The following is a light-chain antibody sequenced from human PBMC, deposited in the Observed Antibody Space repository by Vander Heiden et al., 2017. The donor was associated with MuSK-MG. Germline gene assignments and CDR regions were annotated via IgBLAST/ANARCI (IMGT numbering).Light chain of an antibody. CDR2: EDS. Sequence: SYELTQPPSVSVSPGQTASLTCSGDKLGNKYVCWYQQKPGQSPVLVIEEDSRRPSGIPDRFSGSNSGNTATLTISGTQAMDEADYYCQTWDSTHVVFGGGTKLTVL. CDR1: KLGNKY. CDR3: QTWDSTHVV. V-gene: IGLV3-1*01. J-gene: IGLJ2*01.